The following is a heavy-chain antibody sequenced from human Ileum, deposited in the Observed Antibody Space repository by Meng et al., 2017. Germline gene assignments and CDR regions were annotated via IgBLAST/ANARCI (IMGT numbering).Heavy chain of an antibody. J-gene: IGHJ2*01. CDR2: IDYIGNT. D-gene: IGHD2-15*01. V-gene: IGHV4-31*03. CDR1: GGSMNRGGFY. Sequence: QGQLKGSGPGLVKASQTLSLTCTASGGSMNRGGFYWNWIRQHPGKGLEWIGYIDYIGNTYYTPSLESRLSISADTSKNQFSLKLSLVTAADTAVYYCARGQLRAGGVVKWTDWYFDLWGRGTLVTVSS. CDR3: ARGQLRAGGVVKWTDWYFDL.